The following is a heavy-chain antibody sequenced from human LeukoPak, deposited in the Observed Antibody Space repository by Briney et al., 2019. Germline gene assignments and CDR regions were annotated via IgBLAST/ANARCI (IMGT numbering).Heavy chain of an antibody. Sequence: SETLSLTCTVSGGSISSSSYYWGWIRQPPGKGLEWIGSIYYSGSTYYNPSLKSRVTISVDTSKNQVSLKLSSVTAADTAVYYCARSGGVRGHYFDYWGQGILVTVSS. CDR1: GGSISSSSYY. D-gene: IGHD3-10*01. CDR3: ARSGGVRGHYFDY. J-gene: IGHJ4*02. V-gene: IGHV4-39*07. CDR2: IYYSGST.